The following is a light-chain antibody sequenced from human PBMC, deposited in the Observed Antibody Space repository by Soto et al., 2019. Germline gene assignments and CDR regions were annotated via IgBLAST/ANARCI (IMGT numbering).Light chain of an antibody. CDR2: EVS. J-gene: IGLJ1*01. CDR3: FSYTSSGTYV. Sequence: QSVLTQPASVSRSPGQSITISCTGTSSDVGNYKYVSWYQQHPGKAPKLMIYEVSNRPSGVSNRFSGSKSGNTASLTISGLQAEDETDYYCFSYTSSGTYVFGTGTKVTV. CDR1: SSDVGNYKY. V-gene: IGLV2-14*01.